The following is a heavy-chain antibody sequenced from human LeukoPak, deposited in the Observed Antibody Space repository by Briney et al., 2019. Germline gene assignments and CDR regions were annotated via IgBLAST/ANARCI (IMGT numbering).Heavy chain of an antibody. J-gene: IGHJ4*02. Sequence: GGSLRLSCAASGSTFSSYSMNWVRQAPGKGLEWVSSISSGSSHIYYADSVKGRFTIPRDNAKNSLYLQMNNLGAEDTAVYYCSREESGSGSCSGYWGQGTLVTVSS. CDR1: GSTFSSYS. CDR2: ISSGSSHI. V-gene: IGHV3-21*01. CDR3: SREESGSGSCSGY. D-gene: IGHD3-10*01.